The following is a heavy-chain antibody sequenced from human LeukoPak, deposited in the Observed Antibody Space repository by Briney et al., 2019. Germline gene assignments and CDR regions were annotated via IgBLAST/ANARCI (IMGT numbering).Heavy chain of an antibody. D-gene: IGHD2-2*01. CDR2: ISSNGGST. CDR3: VKGYCSSTSCNFDY. CDR1: GFTFSSYA. Sequence: QPGGSLRLPCSASGFTFSSYAMHWVRQAPGKGLEYVSAISSNGGSTYYADSVKGRFTISRDNSKNMLYLQMSSLRAEDTAVYYCVKGYCSSTSCNFDYWGQGTLVTVSS. V-gene: IGHV3-64D*06. J-gene: IGHJ4*02.